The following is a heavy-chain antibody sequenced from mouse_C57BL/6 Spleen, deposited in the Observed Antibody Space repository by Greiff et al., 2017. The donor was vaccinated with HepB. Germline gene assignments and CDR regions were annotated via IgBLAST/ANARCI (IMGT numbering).Heavy chain of an antibody. J-gene: IGHJ4*01. CDR3: ARTFYYGNYYAMDY. CDR1: GFSLTSYG. D-gene: IGHD2-1*01. Sequence: VHLVESGPGLVAPSQSLSITCTVSGFSLTSYGVDWVRQSPGKGLEWLGVIWGVGSTNYNSALKSRLSISKDNSKSQVFLKMNSLQTDDTAMYYCARTFYYGNYYAMDYWGQGTSVTVSS. CDR2: IWGVGST. V-gene: IGHV2-6*01.